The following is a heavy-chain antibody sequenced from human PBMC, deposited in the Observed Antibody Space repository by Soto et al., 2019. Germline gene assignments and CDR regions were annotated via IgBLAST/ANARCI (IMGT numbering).Heavy chain of an antibody. Sequence: EVQLVESGGGLIQPGGSLSLSCAASGVSVSSDYMTWVRQAPGKGLEWVSVIYVGVTTSYAESVKGRFIVSRDNSKNTLYLQMNSLRVGDTAVYYCARGAGYCSGGSCYGRDWFDPWGQGVLVTVST. J-gene: IGHJ5*02. CDR2: IYVGVTT. CDR1: GVSVSSDY. D-gene: IGHD2-15*01. V-gene: IGHV3-53*01. CDR3: ARGAGYCSGGSCYGRDWFDP.